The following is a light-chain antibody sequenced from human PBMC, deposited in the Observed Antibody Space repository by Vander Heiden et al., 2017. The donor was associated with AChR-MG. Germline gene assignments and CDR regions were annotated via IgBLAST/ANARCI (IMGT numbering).Light chain of an antibody. CDR2: YNA. CDR1: NIGTKS. V-gene: IGLV3-21*04. Sequence: SYLLAQPPPVSAASGQTAGTTCEVPNIGTKSVHGYRRKVAQAPTLVIFYNADRPSGIPDRFSGSNSGNTATLTISRVEAADEDDYYCQVWDGTNGHRVVLGGGTKLIVL. J-gene: IGLJ2*01. CDR3: QVWDGTNGHRVV.